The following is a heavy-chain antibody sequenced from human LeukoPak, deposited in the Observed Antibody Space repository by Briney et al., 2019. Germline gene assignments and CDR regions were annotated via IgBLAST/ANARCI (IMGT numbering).Heavy chain of an antibody. V-gene: IGHV1-18*01. Sequence: GASVKVSCKASGYTFTSYGINWVRQAPGQGLEWMGWISPYNGKTEFAQKFQGRVTMTTDTSTSTAYMELRSLRSDDTAVYYCARVYRHYYDSSGLYYFDYWGQGTLVTVSS. D-gene: IGHD3-22*01. CDR2: ISPYNGKT. J-gene: IGHJ4*02. CDR1: GYTFTSYG. CDR3: ARVYRHYYDSSGLYYFDY.